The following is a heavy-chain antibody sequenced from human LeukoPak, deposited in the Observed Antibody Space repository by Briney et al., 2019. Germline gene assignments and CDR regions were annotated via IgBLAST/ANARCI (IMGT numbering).Heavy chain of an antibody. J-gene: IGHJ6*03. CDR1: GFTFSSYW. D-gene: IGHD3-3*01. CDR2: IKQDGSEK. CDR3: AREHPHYDFWSGYYTGYYYYMDV. Sequence: PGGSLRLSCAASGFTFSSYWMSWVPQAPGKGLEWVANIKQDGSEKYYMDSVKGRVTMSRDNAKNSLDLQMNSLRAEDTAVYYCAREHPHYDFWSGYYTGYYYYMDVWGKGTTVTVSS. V-gene: IGHV3-7*01.